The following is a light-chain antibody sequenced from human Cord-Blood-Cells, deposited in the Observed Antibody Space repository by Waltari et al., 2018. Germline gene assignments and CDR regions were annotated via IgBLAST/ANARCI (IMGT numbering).Light chain of an antibody. J-gene: IGLJ3*02. Sequence: NFMLTQPHSVSESPGKTVTISCTRRSGSIASNYVQWYQQRPGSSPTAVIDEDNQRPSGVPDRFSGSIDSSSNSASLTISGLKTEDEADYYCQSYDSSNHWVFGGGTKLTVL. CDR3: QSYDSSNHWV. CDR2: EDN. V-gene: IGLV6-57*01. CDR1: SGSIASNY.